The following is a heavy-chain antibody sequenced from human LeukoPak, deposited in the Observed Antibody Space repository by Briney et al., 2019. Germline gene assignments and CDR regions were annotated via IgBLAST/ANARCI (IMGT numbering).Heavy chain of an antibody. CDR3: ARCYSSTSCYADAFDI. CDR1: GFTFSSYS. D-gene: IGHD2-2*01. J-gene: IGHJ3*02. V-gene: IGHV3-21*01. CDR2: ISSSSSYI. Sequence: PGGSLRLSCAASGFTFSSYSMNWVRQAPGKGLEWVSSISSSSSYIYYADSVKGRFTISRDNAKNSLYLQMNSLRAEDTAVYYCARCYSSTSCYADAFDIWGQGTMVTVSS.